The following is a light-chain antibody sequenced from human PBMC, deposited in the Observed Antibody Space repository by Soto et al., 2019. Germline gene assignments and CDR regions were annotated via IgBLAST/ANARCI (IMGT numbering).Light chain of an antibody. Sequence: EIGVTQSPCTLSLSPGERATLSCRASQSVSSSYLAWYQQKPGQAPRLLIYGASSRATGIPDRFSGSGSGTDFTLTISRLEPEDFAVYYCQQYGSSPGTFGQGTKVDIK. J-gene: IGKJ1*01. CDR1: QSVSSSY. V-gene: IGKV3-20*01. CDR2: GAS. CDR3: QQYGSSPGT.